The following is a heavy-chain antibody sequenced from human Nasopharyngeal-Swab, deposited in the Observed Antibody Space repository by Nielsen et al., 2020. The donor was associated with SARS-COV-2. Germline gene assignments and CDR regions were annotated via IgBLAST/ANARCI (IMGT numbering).Heavy chain of an antibody. D-gene: IGHD3-10*01. CDR3: ARADGYGSGSYSDY. V-gene: IGHV3-48*02. Sequence: LSLTCAASGFTFSSYSMNWVRQAPGKGLEWVSYISSSSSTIYYADSVKGRFTISRDNAKNSLYLQMNSLRDEDTAVYYCARADGYGSGSYSDYWGQGTLVTVSS. CDR2: ISSSSSTI. J-gene: IGHJ4*02. CDR1: GFTFSSYS.